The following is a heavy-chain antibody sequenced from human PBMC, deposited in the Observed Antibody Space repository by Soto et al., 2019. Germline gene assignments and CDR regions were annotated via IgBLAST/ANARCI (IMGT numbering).Heavy chain of an antibody. Sequence: DVQLLESGGGLVKPGGSLRLSCAASGFTLSSYAMNWVRQAPGKGLECVSGISGSGDSTYYADSVKGRFTISRDNSKNTLYLAKTSLRAEDTAIYCCAKGYVAMGHNCDYWGQGALVTVSS. V-gene: IGHV3-23*01. CDR2: ISGSGDST. J-gene: IGHJ4*02. D-gene: IGHD5-18*01. CDR3: AKGYVAMGHNCDY. CDR1: GFTLSSYA.